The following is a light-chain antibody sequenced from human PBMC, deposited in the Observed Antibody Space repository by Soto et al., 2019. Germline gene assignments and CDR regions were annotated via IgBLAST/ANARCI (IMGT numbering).Light chain of an antibody. CDR2: AAS. CDR1: QSISSY. J-gene: IGKJ4*01. V-gene: IGKV1-39*01. Sequence: DIQMTQSPSSLYASVGDRVTITCRASQSISSYLNWYQQKPGKAPKLLIYAASSLQSGVPSRFSGIGSGTEFTLTISSLQPDDSATDYCQQYNTFLTFGGGTKVYIK. CDR3: QQYNTFLT.